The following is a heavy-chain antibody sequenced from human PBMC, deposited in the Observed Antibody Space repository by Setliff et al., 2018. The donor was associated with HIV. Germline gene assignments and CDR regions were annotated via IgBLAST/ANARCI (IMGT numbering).Heavy chain of an antibody. CDR2: INHHKHT. D-gene: IGHD2-2*01. CDR1: GGSFGGYY. Sequence: SETLSLTCVVYGGSFGGYYWSWIRQPPGKGLEWIGEINHHKHTNYNPSLKSRVTISMDTSKSQFSLRLTSVTAADTAVYYCAGQDIGAVPALGAFDIWGQGTMVTVSS. V-gene: IGHV4-34*01. CDR3: AGQDIGAVPALGAFDI. J-gene: IGHJ3*02.